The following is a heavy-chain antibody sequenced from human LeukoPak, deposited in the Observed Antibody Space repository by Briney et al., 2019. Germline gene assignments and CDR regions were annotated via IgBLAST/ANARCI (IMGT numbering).Heavy chain of an antibody. CDR1: GGSISSYY. CDR2: IYTSGST. J-gene: IGHJ6*03. CDR3: ARELRFLERMDNYYYMDV. D-gene: IGHD3-3*01. V-gene: IGHV4-4*07. Sequence: PSETLSLTCTVSGGSISSYYWSWIRQPAGKGLEWIGRIYTSGSTNCNPSLKSRVTMSVDTSKNQFSLKLSSVTAADTAVYYCARELRFLERMDNYYYMDVWGKGTTVTVSS.